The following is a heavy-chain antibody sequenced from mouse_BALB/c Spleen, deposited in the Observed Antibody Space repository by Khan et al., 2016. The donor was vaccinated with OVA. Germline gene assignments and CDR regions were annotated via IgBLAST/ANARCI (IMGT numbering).Heavy chain of an antibody. V-gene: IGHV3-2*02. CDR2: ISYSGVT. D-gene: IGHD1-1*01. Sequence: EVQLQESGPGLVKPSQSLSLTCTVTGYSITSGYAWNWIRQFPGNKLEWMGYISYSGVTSYTPSLKSRISITRETSKNPVVYQLKSVTTEDTATYYWARGNYYEYDFDYWGQGTTLTVSS. CDR3: ARGNYYEYDFDY. CDR1: GYSITSGYA. J-gene: IGHJ2*01.